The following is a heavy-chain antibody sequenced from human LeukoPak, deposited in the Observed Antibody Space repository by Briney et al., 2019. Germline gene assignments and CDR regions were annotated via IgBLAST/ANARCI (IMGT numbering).Heavy chain of an antibody. CDR1: GFTFSSYS. Sequence: GGSLRLSCAASGFTFSSYSMNWVRQAPGKGLEWVSSISSSSYIYYADSAKGRFTISRDNAKNSLYLQMNSLRAEDTAVYYCARDSDEYFDYWGQGTLVTVSS. V-gene: IGHV3-21*01. CDR2: ISSSSYI. J-gene: IGHJ4*02. CDR3: ARDSDEYFDY.